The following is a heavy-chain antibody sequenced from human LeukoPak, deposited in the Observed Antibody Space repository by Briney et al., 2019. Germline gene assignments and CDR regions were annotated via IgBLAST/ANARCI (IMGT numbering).Heavy chain of an antibody. CDR2: ISGSGGST. D-gene: IGHD6-13*01. CDR1: GFTFSSYA. Sequence: GGSLRLSCAASGFTFSSYAMSWVRQAPGKGREWVSAISGSGGSTYYADSVKGRFTISRDNAKNSLYLQMNSLRAENTAVYYCARDHAAAGTGGGYYYYGMDVWGQGTTVTVSS. CDR3: ARDHAAAGTGGGYYYYGMDV. J-gene: IGHJ6*02. V-gene: IGHV3-23*01.